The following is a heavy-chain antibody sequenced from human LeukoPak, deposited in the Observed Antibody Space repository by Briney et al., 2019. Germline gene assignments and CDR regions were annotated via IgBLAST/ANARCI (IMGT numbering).Heavy chain of an antibody. D-gene: IGHD5-24*01. J-gene: IGHJ4*02. CDR2: FFDGST. CDR1: GFPVSSNY. V-gene: IGHV3-53*01. CDR3: ARGDGYNYWEY. Sequence: PGGSLRLSCAASGFPVSSNYMSWVRQAPGKGPEWVSVFFDGSTYYADSVKGRFTISRDNSKNTLYLQMNSLRAEDAAVYYCARGDGYNYWEYWGQGTLVTVSS.